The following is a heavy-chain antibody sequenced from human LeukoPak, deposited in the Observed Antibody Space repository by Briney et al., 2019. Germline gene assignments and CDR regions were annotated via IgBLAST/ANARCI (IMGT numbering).Heavy chain of an antibody. Sequence: PGGSLRLSCAASGFTFSSYAMSWVRQAPGKGLEWVSAISGSGGSTYYADSVKGRFTISRDNSKNTLYLQMNSLRAEDTAVYYCARDPRAYCSSTSCYAFDYWGQGTLVTVSS. D-gene: IGHD2-2*01. V-gene: IGHV3-23*01. CDR2: ISGSGGST. CDR3: ARDPRAYCSSTSCYAFDY. J-gene: IGHJ4*02. CDR1: GFTFSSYA.